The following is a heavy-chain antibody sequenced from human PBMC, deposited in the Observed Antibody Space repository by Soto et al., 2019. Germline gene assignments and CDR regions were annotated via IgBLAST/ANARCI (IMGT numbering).Heavy chain of an antibody. CDR3: AKTGTTGYYFDY. V-gene: IGHV3-30*18. Sequence: GGSLRLSCAASGFTFSSYGMHWVRQAPGKGLEWVAVISYDGSNKYYADSVKGRFTISRDNSKNTLYLQMNSLRAEDTAVYYCAKTGTTGYYFDYWGQGTLVTVSS. J-gene: IGHJ4*02. D-gene: IGHD1-1*01. CDR1: GFTFSSYG. CDR2: ISYDGSNK.